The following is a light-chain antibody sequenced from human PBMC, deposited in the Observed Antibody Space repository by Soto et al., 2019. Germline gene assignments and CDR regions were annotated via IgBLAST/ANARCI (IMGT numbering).Light chain of an antibody. V-gene: IGLV1-36*01. Sequence: QAVVTQPTSVPGAPRQRVTISCSGGSSNIGSNAVNWYQQFPGKAPKLLIYYDDLLPSGVSDRFSGSKSGTSASLAISGLQSDDEADYYCAAWDDRLNGVVFGGGTKLTVL. CDR1: SSNIGSNA. CDR3: AAWDDRLNGVV. CDR2: YDD. J-gene: IGLJ3*02.